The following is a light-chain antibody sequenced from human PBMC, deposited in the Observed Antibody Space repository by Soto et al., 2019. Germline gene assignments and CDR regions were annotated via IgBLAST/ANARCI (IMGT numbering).Light chain of an antibody. V-gene: IGLV1-44*01. CDR2: SNT. Sequence: QSVLTQPPSASGTPGQTIAISCSGGSSNIGSHTVNWYQHLPGTAARLLIYSNTQRPSGVPDRFSGSKSGTSASLAISGLQSEYAGDYYCSAWDDSLNGVVFGGGTKLTVL. J-gene: IGLJ2*01. CDR1: SSNIGSHT. CDR3: SAWDDSLNGVV.